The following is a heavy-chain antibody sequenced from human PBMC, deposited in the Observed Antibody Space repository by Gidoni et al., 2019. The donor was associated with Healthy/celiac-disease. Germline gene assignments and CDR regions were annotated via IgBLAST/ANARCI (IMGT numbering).Heavy chain of an antibody. Sequence: QVQLVESGGGVVQPGRSLRLSCAASGFPVSSYALHWVRQAPGKGLEWVAVISYDGSNKYYADSVKGRFTIYRDNSKNTLYLQMNSLRAEDTAVYYCARETYGDYSVIYYGMDVWGQGTTVTVSS. CDR1: GFPVSSYA. CDR3: ARETYGDYSVIYYGMDV. V-gene: IGHV3-30-3*01. CDR2: ISYDGSNK. J-gene: IGHJ6*02. D-gene: IGHD4-17*01.